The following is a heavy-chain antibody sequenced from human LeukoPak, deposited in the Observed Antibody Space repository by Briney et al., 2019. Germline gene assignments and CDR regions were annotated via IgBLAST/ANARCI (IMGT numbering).Heavy chain of an antibody. D-gene: IGHD3-22*01. V-gene: IGHV3-23*01. CDR3: ATQYYYDSSGYSNSDY. Sequence: GGSLRLSCAASEFTFDNYAMSWVRQAPGKGLEWVSVISGSGYYSYYADSVKGRFTVSRDNAKNSLYLQMNSLRAEDTAVYYCATQYYYDSSGYSNSDYWGQGTLVTVSS. CDR2: ISGSGYYS. J-gene: IGHJ4*02. CDR1: EFTFDNYA.